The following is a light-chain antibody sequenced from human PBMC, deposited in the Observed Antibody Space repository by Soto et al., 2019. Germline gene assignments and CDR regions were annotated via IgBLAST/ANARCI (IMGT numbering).Light chain of an antibody. Sequence: QSVLTQPASVSGSPGQSITISCTGTSSDVGGYIYVSWHQQHPGTAPKLMIYDVTIRPSGVSHRFSGSKSGNTASLTISNLQAEDEADYYCSSFTSSNTLLFGGGTKLTVL. V-gene: IGLV2-14*03. CDR3: SSFTSSNTLL. J-gene: IGLJ2*01. CDR1: SSDVGGYIY. CDR2: DVT.